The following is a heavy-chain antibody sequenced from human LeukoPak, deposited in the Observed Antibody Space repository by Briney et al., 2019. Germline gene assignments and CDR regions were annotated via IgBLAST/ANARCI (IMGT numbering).Heavy chain of an antibody. CDR1: GDSVSSNSAA. Sequence: SQTLSHTCGISGDSVSSNSAAWKWIRRSASRGLEWLGRIYYKTNWSKNYAVSVKSRITINPDTSKNQFSLQLNAVTPEYTGVYYCGRGDVAFDYWGQGTLVTVSS. CDR2: IYYKTNWSK. D-gene: IGHD5-24*01. V-gene: IGHV6-1*01. J-gene: IGHJ4*02. CDR3: GRGDVAFDY.